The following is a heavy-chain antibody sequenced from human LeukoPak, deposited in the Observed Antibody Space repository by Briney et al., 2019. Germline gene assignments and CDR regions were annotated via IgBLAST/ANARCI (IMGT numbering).Heavy chain of an antibody. D-gene: IGHD2-15*01. V-gene: IGHV5-51*01. Sequence: GESLKISCKGSGYSFTNYWIGWVRQMPGKGLEWMGIIYPGDSDTRYSPSVQGQVTISADTSISTAYLQWSRLKASDTAMYYCARSPLGYCSGNSCSYFEYWGQGTLVTVSS. J-gene: IGHJ4*02. CDR2: IYPGDSDT. CDR1: GYSFTNYW. CDR3: ARSPLGYCSGNSCSYFEY.